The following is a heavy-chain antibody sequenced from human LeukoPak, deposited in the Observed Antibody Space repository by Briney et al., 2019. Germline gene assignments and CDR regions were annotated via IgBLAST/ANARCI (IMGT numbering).Heavy chain of an antibody. CDR2: ISWNSGSI. CDR3: AKDRGPYWNCVGWFDP. J-gene: IGHJ5*02. Sequence: PGGSLRLSCAASGFTFDDYAMHWVRQAPGKGLEWVSGISWNSGSIGYADSVKGRFTISRDNAKNSLYLQMNSLRAEDMALYYCAKDRGPYWNCVGWFDPWGQGTLVTVSS. CDR1: GFTFDDYA. D-gene: IGHD1-7*01. V-gene: IGHV3-9*03.